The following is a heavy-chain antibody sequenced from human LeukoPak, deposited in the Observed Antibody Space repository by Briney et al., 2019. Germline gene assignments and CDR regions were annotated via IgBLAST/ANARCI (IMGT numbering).Heavy chain of an antibody. J-gene: IGHJ4*02. CDR2: INHSGST. D-gene: IGHD3-16*02. V-gene: IGHV4-34*01. CDR1: GGPFSGYY. Sequence: PSETLTLTCAVYGGPFSGYYWSWIRQPPGKGLEWIGEINHSGSTNYNPSLKSRVTISVDTSKNQFSLKLSSVTAADTAVYYCARAGWYDYVWGSYRSTNDYWGQGTLVTVSS. CDR3: ARAGWYDYVWGSYRSTNDY.